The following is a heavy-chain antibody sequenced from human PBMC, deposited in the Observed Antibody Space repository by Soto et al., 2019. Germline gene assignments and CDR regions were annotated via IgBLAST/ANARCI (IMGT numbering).Heavy chain of an antibody. V-gene: IGHV3-33*01. CDR2: IWYDGSYK. Sequence: QVQLAKSGGGVVQPGRSLRLSCAASGFSFNNHGMHWVRQAPGKGLEWVAVIWYDGSYKYYADSVKGRFTISRDNSKNTLYLQMNSLRAEDTALYYCARQHMVSYYFDSCGLGTLVTVSS. CDR3: ARQHMVSYYFDS. CDR1: GFSFNNHG. D-gene: IGHD2-8*01. J-gene: IGHJ4*02.